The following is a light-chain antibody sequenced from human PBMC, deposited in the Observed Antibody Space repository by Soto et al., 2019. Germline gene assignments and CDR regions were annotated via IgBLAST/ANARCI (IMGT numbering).Light chain of an antibody. CDR3: QQSYSTPPET. CDR2: AAS. J-gene: IGKJ1*01. Sequence: DIQMTQSPSSLSASVGDRVTITCRASQSISSYLNWYQQKPGKAPKLLIYAASSLQSGVPSRFSGSGSGTDFTLTIISLQPEDFATYYCQQSYSTPPETFGQGTKVDIK. V-gene: IGKV1-39*01. CDR1: QSISSY.